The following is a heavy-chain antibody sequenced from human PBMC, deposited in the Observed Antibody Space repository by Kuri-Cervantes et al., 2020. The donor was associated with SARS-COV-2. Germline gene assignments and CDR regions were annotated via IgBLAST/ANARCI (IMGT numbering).Heavy chain of an antibody. Sequence: SETLSLTCTVSGGSISSSSYYWGWIRQPPGKGLEWIGSIYYSGSTYYNPSLKSRVTISVDTSKNQFSLKLSSVTAADTAVYYCAAIWSGSYYYYMDVWGKETMVTVSS. J-gene: IGHJ6*03. V-gene: IGHV4-39*01. D-gene: IGHD3-3*01. CDR3: AAIWSGSYYYYMDV. CDR2: IYYSGST. CDR1: GGSISSSSYY.